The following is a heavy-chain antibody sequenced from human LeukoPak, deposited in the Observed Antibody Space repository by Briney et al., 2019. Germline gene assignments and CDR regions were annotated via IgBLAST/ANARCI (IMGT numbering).Heavy chain of an antibody. CDR1: GFTFDDYD. V-gene: IGHV3-7*03. J-gene: IGHJ4*02. CDR2: IKQDGSEK. D-gene: IGHD3-10*01. Sequence: PGGSLRLSCAASGFTFDDYDMSWVRQAPGKGLEWVANIKQDGSEKYYVDSVKGRFTISRDNAKNSLYLQMNSLRAEDTAVYYCAREFDYYGSGSLDYWGQGTLVTVSS. CDR3: AREFDYYGSGSLDY.